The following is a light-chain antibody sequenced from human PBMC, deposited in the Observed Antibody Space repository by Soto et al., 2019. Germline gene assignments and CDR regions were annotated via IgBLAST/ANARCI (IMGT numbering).Light chain of an antibody. CDR3: SSFTTSHTYI. Sequence: QSALTQPHSVSGSPGQSVTISCTGTSVDVGAYDFVSWYQQHPGKALKLLIYVVSGRPSGVPDRFSGSKSGNAASLTISGLQAEDEADYYCSSFTTSHTYIFGTGTKLTVL. CDR2: VVS. CDR1: SVDVGAYDF. J-gene: IGLJ1*01. V-gene: IGLV2-11*01.